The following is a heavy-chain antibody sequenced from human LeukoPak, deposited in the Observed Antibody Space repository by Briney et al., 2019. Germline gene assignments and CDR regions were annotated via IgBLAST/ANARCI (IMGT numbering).Heavy chain of an antibody. CDR1: GFTFSSYA. CDR3: AKGHIVVVPAAIGYNWFDP. Sequence: GGSLRLSCAASGFTFSSYAMSWVRQAPGKGLEWVSAISGSGGSTYYADSVKGRFTISRDNSKNTLYLQMNSLRAEDTAVYYCAKGHIVVVPAAIGYNWFDPWGQGTLVTVSS. CDR2: ISGSGGST. V-gene: IGHV3-23*01. D-gene: IGHD2-2*01. J-gene: IGHJ5*02.